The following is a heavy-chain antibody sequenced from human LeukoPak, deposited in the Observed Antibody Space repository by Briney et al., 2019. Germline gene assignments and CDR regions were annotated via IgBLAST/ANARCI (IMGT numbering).Heavy chain of an antibody. J-gene: IGHJ4*02. CDR1: GYSISSGYY. CDR2: IYYSGST. CDR3: ARQRGYSYGLPDY. V-gene: IGHV4-38-2*02. D-gene: IGHD5-18*01. Sequence: SETLSLTCTVSGYSISSGYYWGWIRQPPGKGLEWIGSIYYSGSTYYNPSLKSRVTISVDTSKNQFSLKLSSVTAADTAVYYCARQRGYSYGLPDYWGQGTLVTVSS.